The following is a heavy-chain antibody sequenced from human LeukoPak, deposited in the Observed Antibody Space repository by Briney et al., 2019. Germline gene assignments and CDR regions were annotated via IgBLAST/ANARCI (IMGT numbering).Heavy chain of an antibody. CDR2: INPNNGGT. CDR1: GYTFSGYY. D-gene: IGHD5-12*01. J-gene: IGHJ4*02. Sequence: ASVKVSSKASGYTFSGYYMHWVRQAPGQGLEWMGQINPNNGGTNYAQKFQGRVTMTRDTSISTAYMELSRLTSADTAVHYCARPYSGYEWCDYWGQGTLVTVS. V-gene: IGHV1-2*06. CDR3: ARPYSGYEWCDY.